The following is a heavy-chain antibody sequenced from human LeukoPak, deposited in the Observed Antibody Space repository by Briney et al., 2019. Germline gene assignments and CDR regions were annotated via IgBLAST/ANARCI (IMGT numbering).Heavy chain of an antibody. D-gene: IGHD6-19*01. Sequence: SETLSLTCTVSGGSISSYYWSWIRQPPGKGLEWIGSIYYSGSTYYNPSLKSRVTMSVDTSKNQFSLKLSSVTAADTALYYCARHTQYNTGWYGYYFDYWGQGTLVTVSS. CDR3: ARHTQYNTGWYGYYFDY. V-gene: IGHV4-39*01. CDR2: IYYSGST. J-gene: IGHJ4*02. CDR1: GGSISSYY.